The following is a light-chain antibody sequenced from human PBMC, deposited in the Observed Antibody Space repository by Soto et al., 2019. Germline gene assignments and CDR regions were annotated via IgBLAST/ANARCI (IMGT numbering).Light chain of an antibody. Sequence: IQVTHSPPSLSAFVGDRVKIXCRASHGINNDVGWFQQTPGKARKPLICGATNLHHGCPSRFSGSGSGTDFTRTITSLQPEDSATYYGLQHGTYPLTFGGGTKVDIK. CDR2: GAT. CDR1: HGINND. CDR3: LQHGTYPLT. J-gene: IGKJ4*01. V-gene: IGKV1-17*01.